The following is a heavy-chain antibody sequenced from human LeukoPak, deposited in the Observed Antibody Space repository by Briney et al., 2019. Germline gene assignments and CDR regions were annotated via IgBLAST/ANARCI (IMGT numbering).Heavy chain of an antibody. V-gene: IGHV4-61*01. CDR3: ARSVGSERDFDY. D-gene: IGHD1-26*01. CDR1: GXSISSGSYY. CDR2: IYYSGST. J-gene: IGHJ4*02. Sequence: SETLSLTCSVSGXSISSGSYYWSWIRQPPGKGRDWIGYIYYSGSTNYNPSLKSRVTISVDTSKNQFSLKLSSVTAADTAVYYCARSVGSERDFDYWGQGTLVTVSS.